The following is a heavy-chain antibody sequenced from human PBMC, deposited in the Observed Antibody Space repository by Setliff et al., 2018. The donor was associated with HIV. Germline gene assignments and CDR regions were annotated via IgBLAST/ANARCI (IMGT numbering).Heavy chain of an antibody. CDR2: IYSGGST. V-gene: IGHV3-66*02. Sequence: GGSLRLSCAASGFTVSTYYMSWVRQAPGKGLEWVSTIYSGGSTYHADSVKGRFTLSRDTSKNTLYLQMNSLRSEDAAVYHCAKDLRSYRCSIASCSHMDVWGKGTTVTVSS. J-gene: IGHJ6*03. CDR1: GFTVSTYY. CDR3: AKDLRSYRCSIASCSHMDV. D-gene: IGHD3-16*02.